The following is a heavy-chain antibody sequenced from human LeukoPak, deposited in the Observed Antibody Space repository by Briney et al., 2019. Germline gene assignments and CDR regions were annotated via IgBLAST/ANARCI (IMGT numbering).Heavy chain of an antibody. D-gene: IGHD3-9*01. CDR1: GYSFTNYW. J-gene: IGHJ5*01. V-gene: IGHV5-51*01. CDR2: IYPADSDT. CDR3: ARRTYDALTGTPSSVRKNWFDS. Sequence: GESLKISCKGSGYSFTNYWIGWVRQMPGRGLEWMGIIYPADSDTRYSPSFQGQVTMSADKSIATAYLQWTSLKVSDTAMYYCARRTYDALTGTPSSVRKNWFDSWGQGTLVTVSS.